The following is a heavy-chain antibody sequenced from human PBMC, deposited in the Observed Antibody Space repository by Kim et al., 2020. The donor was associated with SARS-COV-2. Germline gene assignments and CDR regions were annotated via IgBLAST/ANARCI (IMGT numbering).Heavy chain of an antibody. D-gene: IGHD6-6*01. V-gene: IGHV5-51*01. CDR3: ARQGSSSSLSAFDI. J-gene: IGHJ3*02. Sequence: SPSFQGQVTISADKSISTAYLQWSSLKASDTAMYYCARQGSSSSLSAFDIWGQGTMVTVSS.